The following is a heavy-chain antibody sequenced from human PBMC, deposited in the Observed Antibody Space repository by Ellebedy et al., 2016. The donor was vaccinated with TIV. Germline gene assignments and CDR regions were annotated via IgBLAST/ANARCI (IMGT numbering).Heavy chain of an antibody. D-gene: IGHD4-23*01. CDR1: GFTFSTYW. CDR2: IKQDGSGK. Sequence: GGSLRLXYAASGFTFSTYWMSWVRQAPGKGLEWVANIKQDGSGKYYVDSVKGRFTISRDNAKNSLSLQMNSLRAEDTAVYYCARYESASLVIEYWGQGTLVTVSS. CDR3: ARYESASLVIEY. J-gene: IGHJ4*02. V-gene: IGHV3-7*01.